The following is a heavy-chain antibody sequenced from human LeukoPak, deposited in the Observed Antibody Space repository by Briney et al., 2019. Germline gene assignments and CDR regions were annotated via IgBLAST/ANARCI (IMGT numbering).Heavy chain of an antibody. Sequence: GGSLRLSCAASGFSFSTYWMHWVRQAPGKGLVWVSHSNSDGSSTSYADSVRGRFTISRDNAKNTLYLQMNSLRAEDTAVYYCARDLKGPVNDVFDMWGQGTMVTVSS. CDR2: SNSDGSST. J-gene: IGHJ3*02. V-gene: IGHV3-74*01. CDR3: ARDLKGPVNDVFDM. D-gene: IGHD4-23*01. CDR1: GFSFSTYW.